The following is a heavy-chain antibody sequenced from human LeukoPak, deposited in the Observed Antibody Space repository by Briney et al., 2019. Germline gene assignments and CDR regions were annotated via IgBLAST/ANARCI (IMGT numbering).Heavy chain of an antibody. J-gene: IGHJ4*02. Sequence: QPGGSLRLSCAASGFTFSRFGLHWVRQAPGKGLEWVAFIRNDGSNKYYADSVKGRFTISRDNSKNTLYLQMNSLRAEDTAVYYCAKCNAVWLFDPLDYWGQGTLVTVSS. CDR3: AKCNAVWLFDPLDY. CDR1: GFTFSRFG. CDR2: IRNDGSNK. V-gene: IGHV3-30*02. D-gene: IGHD3-22*01.